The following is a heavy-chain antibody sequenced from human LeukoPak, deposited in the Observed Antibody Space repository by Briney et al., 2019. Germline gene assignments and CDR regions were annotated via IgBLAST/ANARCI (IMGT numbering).Heavy chain of an antibody. V-gene: IGHV1-2*02. Sequence: GASVKVSFKASGGTFSSYAISWVRQAPGQGLEWMGWINPYSGGTNYAQKFQGRVTMTRDTSISTAYMELSRLRSDDTAVYYCAREPPQDSSGEFDYWGQGTLVTVSS. CDR3: AREPPQDSSGEFDY. CDR1: GGTFSSYA. J-gene: IGHJ4*02. CDR2: INPYSGGT. D-gene: IGHD6-19*01.